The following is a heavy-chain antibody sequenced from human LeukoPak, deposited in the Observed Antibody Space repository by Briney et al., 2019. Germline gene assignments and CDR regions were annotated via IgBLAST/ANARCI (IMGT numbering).Heavy chain of an antibody. V-gene: IGHV3-23*01. CDR2: ISGSGGST. D-gene: IGHD3-9*01. J-gene: IGHJ4*02. CDR3: AKDSSYDILTGYYPDDY. CDR1: GFTFSGFA. Sequence: GGSLRLSCAASGFTFSGFAMSWVRQAPGKGLEWVSAISGSGGSTYYADSVKGRFTISRDNSKNTLYLQMNSLRAEDTAVYYCAKDSSYDILTGYYPDDYWGQGTLVTVSS.